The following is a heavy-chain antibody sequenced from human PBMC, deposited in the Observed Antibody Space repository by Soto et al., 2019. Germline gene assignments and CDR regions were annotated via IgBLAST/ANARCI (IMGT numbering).Heavy chain of an antibody. V-gene: IGHV1-69*13. CDR2: IIPIFGTA. Sequence: SVKVSCKASGGTFSSYAISWVRQAPGQGLEWMGGIIPIFGTANYAQKFQGRVTITADESASTAYMELSSLRSEDTAVYYCARVTAIMNAFDIWGQGTMVTVSS. D-gene: IGHD2-21*02. J-gene: IGHJ3*02. CDR1: GGTFSSYA. CDR3: ARVTAIMNAFDI.